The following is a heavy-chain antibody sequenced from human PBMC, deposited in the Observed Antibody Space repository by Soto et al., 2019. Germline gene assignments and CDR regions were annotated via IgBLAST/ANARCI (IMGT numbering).Heavy chain of an antibody. CDR2: IYHSGNT. CDR3: AREYSSSSGYFDS. J-gene: IGHJ4*02. D-gene: IGHD6-6*01. V-gene: IGHV4-38-2*02. CDR1: GYSIRSGYY. Sequence: SETLSLTCAVSGYSIRSGYYWGWIRQAPGKGREWIGSIYHSGNTHYNPSLKSRVTISVDTSTNQLSLRLSSVTAADTALFYCAREYSSSSGYFDSWGRGTLVTVSS.